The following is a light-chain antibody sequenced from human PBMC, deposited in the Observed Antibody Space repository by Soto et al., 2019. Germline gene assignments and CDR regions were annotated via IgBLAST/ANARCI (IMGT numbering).Light chain of an antibody. CDR2: YDS. Sequence: SYELTQPPSVSVAPGKTARITCGGNNIGSKSVHWYQQKPGQAPVLVIYYDSDRPSVIPERFSGSNSGNTATLTISRVEAGDEADYYCQVWDSSSDPYVFGTGTKLTVL. V-gene: IGLV3-21*04. J-gene: IGLJ1*01. CDR1: NIGSKS. CDR3: QVWDSSSDPYV.